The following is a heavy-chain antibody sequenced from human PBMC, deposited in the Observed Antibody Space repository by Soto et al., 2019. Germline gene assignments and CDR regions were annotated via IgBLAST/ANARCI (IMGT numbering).Heavy chain of an antibody. CDR2: IIPILGIA. CDR3: ARAPCSTSCYASNYYYYYMDV. J-gene: IGHJ6*03. D-gene: IGHD2-2*01. CDR1: GGTFSSYT. Sequence: ASVKVSCKASGGTFSSYTISWVRQAPGQGLEWMGRIIPILGIANYAQKFQGRVTITADKSTSTAYMELSSLRSEDTAVYYCARAPCSTSCYASNYYYYYMDVWGKGTTVTVSS. V-gene: IGHV1-69*02.